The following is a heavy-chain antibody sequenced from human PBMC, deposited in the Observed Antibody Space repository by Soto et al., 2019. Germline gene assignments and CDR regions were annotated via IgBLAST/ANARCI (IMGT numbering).Heavy chain of an antibody. J-gene: IGHJ4*02. CDR1: GFTFSSYS. D-gene: IGHD2-15*01. Sequence: GGSLRLSCAASGFTFSSYSMNWVRQPPGKGLGWVSSISSSSSYIYYADSVKGRFTISRDNAKNSLYLKMNSLRAEDRAVYSCARDPREPSCCSINFDYWGQGTLVTVSS. CDR2: ISSSSSYI. V-gene: IGHV3-21*01. CDR3: ARDPREPSCCSINFDY.